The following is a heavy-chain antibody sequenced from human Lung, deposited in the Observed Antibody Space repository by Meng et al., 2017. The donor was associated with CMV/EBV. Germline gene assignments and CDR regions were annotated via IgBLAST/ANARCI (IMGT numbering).Heavy chain of an antibody. J-gene: IGHJ4*02. CDR1: GGSFSGYY. V-gene: IGHV4-34*01. CDR2: INHSGST. Sequence: GSLRLYCAVYGGSFSGYYWSWIRQPPGKGLEWIGEINHSGSTNYNPSLKSRVTISVDTSKNQFSLKLSSVTAADTAVYYYAGEQGDFWGQGTLVTVSS. CDR3: AGEQGDF.